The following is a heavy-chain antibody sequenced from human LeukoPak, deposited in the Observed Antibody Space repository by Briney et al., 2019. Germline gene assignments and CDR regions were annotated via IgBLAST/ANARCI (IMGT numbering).Heavy chain of an antibody. CDR3: ASMVVAAVTNWSDP. V-gene: IGHV3-23*01. CDR2: ISGSGGST. J-gene: IGHJ5*02. D-gene: IGHD2-15*01. CDR1: GFTFSSYA. Sequence: GGSLRLSCAASGFTFSSYAMSWVRQAPGKGLEWVSAISGSGGSTYYADSVKGRLTISRDNSKNTLYLQMNSLRAEDTAVYYCASMVVAAVTNWSDPWGQGTLVTVSS.